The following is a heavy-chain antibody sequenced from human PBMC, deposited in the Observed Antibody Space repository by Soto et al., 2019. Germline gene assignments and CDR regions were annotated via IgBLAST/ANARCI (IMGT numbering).Heavy chain of an antibody. CDR2: IYYRGST. V-gene: IGHV4-30-4*01. Sequence: KSSKPLYLTNTVSQGSISIGNYYGGWIREPPGKCLEYIGYIYYRGSTYYNPSLKSRVTISVDTSKNQFSLKLSSVTAADTAVYYCARARHYDILTDYYGMDVWGQGITVTVSS. CDR3: ARARHYDILTDYYGMDV. D-gene: IGHD3-9*01. J-gene: IGHJ6*02. CDR1: QGSISIGNYY.